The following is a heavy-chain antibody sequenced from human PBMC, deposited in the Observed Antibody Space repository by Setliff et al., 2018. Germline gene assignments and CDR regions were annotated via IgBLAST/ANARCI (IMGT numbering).Heavy chain of an antibody. CDR2: IYTSGST. CDR3: ARGQRYCSGGSCYYYMDV. Sequence: PSETLSLTCTVSGGSISSYYWSWIRQPAGKGLEWIGRIYTSGSTNYKPSLKSRVTMSVDTSKNQFSLKLSSVTAADTAVYYCARGQRYCSGGSCYYYMDVWGKGTTVTVSS. V-gene: IGHV4-4*07. CDR1: GGSISSYY. J-gene: IGHJ6*03. D-gene: IGHD2-15*01.